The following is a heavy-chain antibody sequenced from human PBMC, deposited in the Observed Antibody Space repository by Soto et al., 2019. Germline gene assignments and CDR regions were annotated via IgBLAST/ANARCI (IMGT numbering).Heavy chain of an antibody. J-gene: IGHJ1*01. CDR1: GFSFSSYV. CDR3: AREDESSGHAGTFQH. CDR2: ISVDGSST. V-gene: IGHV3-30-3*01. D-gene: IGHD3-22*01. Sequence: QVQLVESGGGVVQPGRSLRLSCTASGFSFSSYVMHWVRQAPGEGLEGVAGISVDGSSTHYADSVKGRFTISRDNSKNTLYLQMDSLTAEETTVYYCAREDESSGHAGTFQHWGQGTLVTVSS.